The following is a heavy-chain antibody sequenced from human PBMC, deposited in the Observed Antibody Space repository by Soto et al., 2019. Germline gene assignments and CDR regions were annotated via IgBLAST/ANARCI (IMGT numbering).Heavy chain of an antibody. Sequence: QVQLVESGGGVVQPGRSLRLSCAASGFSFSKYGMHWVRQAPGKGLEWVAEMSDDGSKKYYGDSVKGRFSISRDNSKNKLYLLMDSLRPEDTAMYYCAKELRETGGYYFDCRGQGTLVTVSS. CDR1: GFSFSKYG. CDR2: MSDDGSKK. CDR3: AKELRETGGYYFDC. D-gene: IGHD3-16*01. V-gene: IGHV3-30*18. J-gene: IGHJ4*02.